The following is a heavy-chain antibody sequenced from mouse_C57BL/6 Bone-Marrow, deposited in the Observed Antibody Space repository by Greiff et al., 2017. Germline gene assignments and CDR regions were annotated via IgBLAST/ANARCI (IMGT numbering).Heavy chain of an antibody. CDR2: ISNGGGST. Sequence: EVQLQESGGGLVQPGGSLKLSCAASGFTFSDYYMYWVRQTPEKRLEWVAYISNGGGSTYYPDTVKGRFTISRDNAKNTLYLQMSRLKSEDTAMYYCARLGGPFAYWGQGTLVTVSA. J-gene: IGHJ3*01. V-gene: IGHV5-12*01. CDR1: GFTFSDYY. CDR3: ARLGGPFAY.